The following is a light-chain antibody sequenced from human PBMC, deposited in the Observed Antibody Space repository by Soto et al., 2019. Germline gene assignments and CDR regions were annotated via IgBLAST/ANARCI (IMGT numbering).Light chain of an antibody. CDR3: QHSYSNPKT. Sequence: DIVMTQSPDSLAVSLGERATINCKSSQSVLYSSNNKNYLAWYQQKPGQPPKLLIYWASTRESGVPDRFSGSGSGTDFTLIISSLQAEDVAVYYCQHSYSNPKTFGQGTKLEIK. CDR2: WAS. V-gene: IGKV4-1*01. CDR1: QSVLYSSNNKNY. J-gene: IGKJ2*01.